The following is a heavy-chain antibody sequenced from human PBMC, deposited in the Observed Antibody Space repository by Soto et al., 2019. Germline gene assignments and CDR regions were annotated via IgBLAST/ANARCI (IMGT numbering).Heavy chain of an antibody. D-gene: IGHD3-3*01. CDR2: ISAYNGNT. CDR3: AREIYYFWSGYYPVYYYYMDV. V-gene: IGHV1-18*01. J-gene: IGHJ6*03. Sequence: RTAACTLTRYGTRCVVQATKQGLEWMGWISAYNGNTNYAQKLQGRVTMTTDTSTSTAYMELRSLRSDDTAVYYCAREIYYFWSGYYPVYYYYMDVWGKGTTVTVFS. CDR1: ACTLTRYG.